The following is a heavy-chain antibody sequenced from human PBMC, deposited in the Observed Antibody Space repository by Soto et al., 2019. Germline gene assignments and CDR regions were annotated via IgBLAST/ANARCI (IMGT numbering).Heavy chain of an antibody. Sequence: SETLSLTCTVSGGFIISYYWSWIRQPPGKGLEWIGYIYYSGSTNYNPSLKSRVTISVDTSKNQFSLKLISVTTADTAVYFCAREGNLGRWIQPLASWGQGTLVTVSS. D-gene: IGHD2-2*03. CDR3: AREGNLGRWIQPLAS. CDR1: GGFIISYY. V-gene: IGHV4-59*01. J-gene: IGHJ4*02. CDR2: IYYSGST.